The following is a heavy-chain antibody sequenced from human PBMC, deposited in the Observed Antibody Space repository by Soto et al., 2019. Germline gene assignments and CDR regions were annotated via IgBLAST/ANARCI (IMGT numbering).Heavy chain of an antibody. J-gene: IGHJ5*02. V-gene: IGHV1-8*01. Sequence: QVQLVQSGAEVKKPGASVKVSCKASGYTFTSYDINWVRQATGQGLEWMGWMNPNSGNTGYAQKYQRRDTMTRNTSISTAYMELSSLRSDDTAVYYCARTHGSGGSCYSVFSWFDPWGQGTLVTDSS. CDR2: MNPNSGNT. CDR3: ARTHGSGGSCYSVFSWFDP. D-gene: IGHD2-15*01. CDR1: GYTFTSYD.